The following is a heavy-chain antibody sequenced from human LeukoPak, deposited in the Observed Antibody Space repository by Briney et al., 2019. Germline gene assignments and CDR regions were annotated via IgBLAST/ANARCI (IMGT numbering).Heavy chain of an antibody. J-gene: IGHJ4*02. V-gene: IGHV3-48*01. CDR2: ISSSSSTI. Sequence: GGSLRLSCAASGLTFSSYSMNWVRQAPGKGLEWVSYISSSSSTIYYADSVKGRFTISRDNAKNLLYLQMNSLRAEDTAVYYCARDGGPIVVVNEGFDYWGQGTLVTVSS. CDR3: ARDGGPIVVVNEGFDY. CDR1: GLTFSSYS. D-gene: IGHD3-22*01.